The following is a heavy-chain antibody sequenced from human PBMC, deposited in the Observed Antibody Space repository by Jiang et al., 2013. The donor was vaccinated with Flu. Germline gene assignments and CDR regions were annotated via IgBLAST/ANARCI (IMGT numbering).Heavy chain of an antibody. V-gene: IGHV4-38-2*01. CDR3: VRAAQGYGYYFDY. CDR1: GYSITTGYF. D-gene: IGHD5-12*01. CDR2: IYHSGNT. J-gene: IGHJ4*03. Sequence: ETLSLTCAVSGYSITTGYFWGWIRQPPGQGLEWIGSIYHSGNTYNNPSLKSRVTMSVDTSKNQYSLKLNSVTAADTAVYYCVRAAQGYGYYFDYWGQGTTVTVSS.